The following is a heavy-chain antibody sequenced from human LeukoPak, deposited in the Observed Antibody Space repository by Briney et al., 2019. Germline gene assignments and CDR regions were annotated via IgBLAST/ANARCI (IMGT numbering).Heavy chain of an antibody. CDR3: AKLYGSGSYSPFDY. J-gene: IGHJ4*02. V-gene: IGHV3-23*01. CDR2: FSGSGGST. CDR1: GFTFSTYA. D-gene: IGHD3-10*01. Sequence: GGSLRLSCAASGFTFSTYAMSWVRQAPGKGLEWVSAFSGSGGSTNYADSVKGRFTISRDNSKNTLYLQMNSLRAEDTAVYYCAKLYGSGSYSPFDYWGQGTLVTVSS.